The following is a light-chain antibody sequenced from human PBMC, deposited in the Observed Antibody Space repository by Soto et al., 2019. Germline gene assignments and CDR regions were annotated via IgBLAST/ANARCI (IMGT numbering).Light chain of an antibody. CDR1: QTISSY. J-gene: IGKJ2*01. CDR2: AAS. V-gene: IGKV1-39*01. CDR3: QQSHSIPYT. Sequence: DIQMTQSPSSLSASVGDRVTITCRASQTISSYLNWYQQKPGKAPKLLIYAASILQNGVPSRFRGSGSGTDFTLTISSLQPEAFASYYCQQSHSIPYTFGQGTKLEIK.